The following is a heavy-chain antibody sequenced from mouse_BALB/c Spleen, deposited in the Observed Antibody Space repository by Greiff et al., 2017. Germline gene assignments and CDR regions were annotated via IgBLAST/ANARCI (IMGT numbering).Heavy chain of an antibody. CDR3: ARSGGYSLDY. CDR1: GYTFTDYA. D-gene: IGHD2-3*01. J-gene: IGHJ2*01. V-gene: IGHV1S137*01. Sequence: QVQLQQSGAELVRPGVSVKISCKGSGYTFTDYAMHWVKQSHAKSLEWIGVISTYYGDASYNQKFKGKATMTVDKSSSTAYMELARLTSEDSAIYYCARSGGYSLDYWGQGTTLTVSS. CDR2: ISTYYGDA.